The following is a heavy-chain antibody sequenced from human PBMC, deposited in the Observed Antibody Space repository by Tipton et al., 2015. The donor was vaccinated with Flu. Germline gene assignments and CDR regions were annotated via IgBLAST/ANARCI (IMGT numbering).Heavy chain of an antibody. V-gene: IGHV3-30*03. CDR3: ARVSPSDRTYAMDV. D-gene: IGHD3-22*01. J-gene: IGHJ6*02. Sequence: SLRLSCAAFGFTFSNFGMHWVRQAPGKGLEWVAVISSDGSENFYADSVKGRFTISRDNSKNTLNLQMNSLRGEDTAVYYCARVSPSDRTYAMDVWGQGTTVTVSS. CDR1: GFTFSNFG. CDR2: ISSDGSEN.